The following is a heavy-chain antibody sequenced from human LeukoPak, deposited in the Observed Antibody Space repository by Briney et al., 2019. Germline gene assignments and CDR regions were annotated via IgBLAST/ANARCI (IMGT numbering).Heavy chain of an antibody. Sequence: PQTLSLTCTVSGGSISSGGYYWSWIRQHPGKGLEWIGYIYYSGSTYYNPSLKSRVTISVDTSKNQFSLKLSSVTAADTAVYYCARGALRWTYFDYWGQGTLVTVSS. CDR1: GGSISSGGYY. CDR3: ARGALRWTYFDY. V-gene: IGHV4-31*03. D-gene: IGHD4-23*01. J-gene: IGHJ4*02. CDR2: IYYSGST.